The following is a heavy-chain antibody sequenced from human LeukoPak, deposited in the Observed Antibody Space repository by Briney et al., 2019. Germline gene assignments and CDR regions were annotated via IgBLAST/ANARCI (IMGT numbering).Heavy chain of an antibody. D-gene: IGHD5-18*01. Sequence: GGSLRLSCAASGFTFSSYAMHWVRQAPGKGLEWVAVISYDGSNKYYADSVKGRFTISRDNSKNTLYLQMNSLRAEDTAVYYCARYRYSYGRDHPPPTVDYWGQGTLVTVSS. CDR3: ARYRYSYGRDHPPPTVDY. CDR2: ISYDGSNK. CDR1: GFTFSSYA. J-gene: IGHJ4*02. V-gene: IGHV3-30-3*02.